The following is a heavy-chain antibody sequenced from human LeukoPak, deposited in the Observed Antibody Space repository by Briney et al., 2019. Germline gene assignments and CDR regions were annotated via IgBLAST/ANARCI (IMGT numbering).Heavy chain of an antibody. J-gene: IGHJ4*02. V-gene: IGHV5-51*01. CDR3: ARHAYDILTGYDY. Sequence: GESLQISCKGSGYSFTSYWIGWVRQMPGKGLEWMGIIYPGDSDTRYSPSFQGQVTISADKSISTAYLQWSSLKASDTAMYYCARHAYDILTGYDYWGQGTLVTVSS. CDR1: GYSFTSYW. D-gene: IGHD3-9*01. CDR2: IYPGDSDT.